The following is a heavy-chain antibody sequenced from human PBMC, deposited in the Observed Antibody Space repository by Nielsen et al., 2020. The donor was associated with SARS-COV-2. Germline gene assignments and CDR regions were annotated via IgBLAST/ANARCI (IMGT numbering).Heavy chain of an antibody. V-gene: IGHV4-38-2*02. CDR2: IYHSGST. CDR3: ARDPRDGYKSWLDP. CDR1: GYSITSGYY. J-gene: IGHJ5*02. D-gene: IGHD5-24*01. Sequence: GSLRLSCTVSGYSITSGYYWGWIRQPPGKGLEWVGSIYHSGSTYYNPSLKSRVTISVDTSKNQFSLKLTSVTAADTAVYYCARDPRDGYKSWLDPWGQGALVTVSS.